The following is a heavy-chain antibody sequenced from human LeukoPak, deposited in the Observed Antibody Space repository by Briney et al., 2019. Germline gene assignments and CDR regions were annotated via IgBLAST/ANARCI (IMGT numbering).Heavy chain of an antibody. V-gene: IGHV3-30*02. D-gene: IGHD3-10*01. J-gene: IGHJ3*02. CDR2: IRYDGSNK. Sequence: PGGSLRLSCAASGFTFSSYGMHWVRQAPGKGLEWVAYIRYDGSNKYYADSVKGRFTISRDISKNTLYLQMNSLRAEDTAVYYCAKGSRWGYGSGDAFDIWGQGTMVTVSS. CDR1: GFTFSSYG. CDR3: AKGSRWGYGSGDAFDI.